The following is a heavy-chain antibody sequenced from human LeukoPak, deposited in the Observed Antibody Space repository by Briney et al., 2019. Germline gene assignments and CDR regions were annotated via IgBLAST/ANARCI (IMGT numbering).Heavy chain of an antibody. Sequence: GRSLRLSCAASGFTFSGYAMHWVRQAPGKGLEWVAVISYDGSNKYYADSVKGRFTISRDNSKNTLYLQMNSLRAEDTAVYYCARDSQYYYGSGGDLDYWGQGTLVTVSS. V-gene: IGHV3-30*04. D-gene: IGHD3-10*01. CDR1: GFTFSGYA. CDR3: ARDSQYYYGSGGDLDY. J-gene: IGHJ4*02. CDR2: ISYDGSNK.